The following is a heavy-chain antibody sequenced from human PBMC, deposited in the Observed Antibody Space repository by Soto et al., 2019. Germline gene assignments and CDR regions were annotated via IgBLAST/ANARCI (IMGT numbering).Heavy chain of an antibody. CDR1: GYTFTSYG. Sequence: ASVKVSCKASGYTFTSYGISWVRQAPGQGLEWMGWISAYNGNTNYAQKLQGRVTMTTDTSTSTAYMELRSLRSDDTAVYYCASYDILTGYPDAFDIWGQGTMVTVSS. D-gene: IGHD3-9*01. V-gene: IGHV1-18*01. CDR2: ISAYNGNT. CDR3: ASYDILTGYPDAFDI. J-gene: IGHJ3*02.